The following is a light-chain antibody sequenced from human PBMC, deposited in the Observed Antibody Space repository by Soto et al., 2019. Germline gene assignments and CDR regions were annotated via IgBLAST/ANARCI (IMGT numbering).Light chain of an antibody. CDR1: QSVNSLF. Sequence: EIVLTQSPGILSLSPGERVTLSCRASQSVNSLFFGWHQQKPGQAPRLAIYGTTNRAAGIPDRFSGSGSGTDFTLTISRLEPEDSAVYFCQQYGVSPKTFGQGTKVDIK. V-gene: IGKV3-20*01. CDR2: GTT. CDR3: QQYGVSPKT. J-gene: IGKJ1*01.